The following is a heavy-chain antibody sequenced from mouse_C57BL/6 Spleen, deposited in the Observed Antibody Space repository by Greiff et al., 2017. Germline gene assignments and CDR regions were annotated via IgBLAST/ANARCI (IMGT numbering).Heavy chain of an antibody. CDR1: GYAFSSSW. Sequence: VQLQQSGPELVKPGASVKISCKASGYAFSSSWMNWVKQRPGKGLEWIGRIYPGDGDTNYNGKFKGKATLTADKSSSTAYMQLSSLTSEDSAVYFCVLRYYFDYWGQGTTLTVSS. CDR2: IYPGDGDT. CDR3: VLRYYFDY. J-gene: IGHJ2*01. V-gene: IGHV1-82*01.